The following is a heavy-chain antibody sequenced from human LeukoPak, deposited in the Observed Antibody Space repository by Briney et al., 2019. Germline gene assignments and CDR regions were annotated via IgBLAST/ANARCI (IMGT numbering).Heavy chain of an antibody. Sequence: GGSLRLSCAASGFTFSSYSMNWVRQAPGKGLEWVSSISSSSSYIYYADSVKGRFTISRDNSKNTVYLQMNSLRAEDTAVYYCARDPRAIAVVGTSRPEYFQHWGQGTLVTVSS. CDR3: ARDPRAIAVVGTSRPEYFQH. D-gene: IGHD6-13*01. J-gene: IGHJ1*01. V-gene: IGHV3-21*01. CDR1: GFTFSSYS. CDR2: ISSSSSYI.